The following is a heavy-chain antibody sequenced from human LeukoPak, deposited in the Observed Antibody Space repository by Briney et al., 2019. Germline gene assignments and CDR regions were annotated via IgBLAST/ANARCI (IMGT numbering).Heavy chain of an antibody. V-gene: IGHV1-46*01. J-gene: IGHJ4*02. CDR2: INPSGGST. CDR1: GYTFTSYY. CDR3: ARDSVNYYDSSGTDY. Sequence: ASVKVSCKASGYTFTSYYMHWVRQAPGQGLEWMGIINPSGGSTSYAQKFQGRVTMTRDMSTSTVYMELSSLRSEDTAVYYCARDSVNYYDSSGTDYWGQGTLVTVSS. D-gene: IGHD3-22*01.